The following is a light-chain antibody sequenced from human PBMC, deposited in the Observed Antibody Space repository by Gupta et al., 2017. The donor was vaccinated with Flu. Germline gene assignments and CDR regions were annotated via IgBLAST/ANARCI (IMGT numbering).Light chain of an antibody. Sequence: PATLSVSPGERATLSCRASQSIGSNLAWYQQKPGQAPRLLIYGASTRATGIPARFSGSGSGTEFTLAINSLQSEDFAVYYCQQYYTRPETFGLGTKVEIK. CDR2: GAS. J-gene: IGKJ1*01. CDR1: QSIGSN. V-gene: IGKV3-15*01. CDR3: QQYYTRPET.